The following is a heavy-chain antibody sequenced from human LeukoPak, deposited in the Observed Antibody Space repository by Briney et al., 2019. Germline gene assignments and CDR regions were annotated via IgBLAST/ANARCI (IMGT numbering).Heavy chain of an antibody. D-gene: IGHD1-26*01. Sequence: ASVKVSCKVSGYTLTELSMHWVRQAPGKGLEWMGGFDPEDGETIYAQKFQGRVTMTEDKSTSTAYMELSSLRSEDTAVYYCARAWVGATFDAFDIWGQGTMVTVSS. CDR3: ARAWVGATFDAFDI. J-gene: IGHJ3*02. V-gene: IGHV1-24*01. CDR1: GYTLTELS. CDR2: FDPEDGET.